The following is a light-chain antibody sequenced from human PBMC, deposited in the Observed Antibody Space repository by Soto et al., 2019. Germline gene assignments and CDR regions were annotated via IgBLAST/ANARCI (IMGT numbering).Light chain of an antibody. V-gene: IGLV2-14*01. CDR1: NKDIGGYNY. CDR2: DVS. CDR3: SRYTSRSTLWV. Sequence: SVPTEPGSGSGCPSRSSPNSCNGTNKDIGGYNYVSWYQQHPGKAPKLMIYDVSNRPSGVSNRFSGSKSGNTASLTISGLQAEDEAEYYCSRYTSRSTLWVVGGGTQLTV. J-gene: IGLJ3*02.